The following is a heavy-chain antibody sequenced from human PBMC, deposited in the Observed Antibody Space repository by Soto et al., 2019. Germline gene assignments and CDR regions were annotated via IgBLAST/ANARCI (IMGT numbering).Heavy chain of an antibody. D-gene: IGHD3-3*01. CDR3: ARQMFLRLRYGDYYMVV. Sequence: PGESLKISCKGSGYSFTSYWIGWVRQMPGKGLEWMGIIYPGDSDTRYSPSFQGQVTISADKSISTAYLQWSSLKASDTAMYYCARQMFLRLRYGDYYMVVCGTAPTVT. CDR2: IYPGDSDT. J-gene: IGHJ6*03. V-gene: IGHV5-51*01. CDR1: GYSFTSYW.